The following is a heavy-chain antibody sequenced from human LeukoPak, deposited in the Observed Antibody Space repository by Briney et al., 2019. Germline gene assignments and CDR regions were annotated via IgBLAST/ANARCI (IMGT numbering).Heavy chain of an antibody. Sequence: GGSLRLSCAASGFSFSATWMHWVRQSPGKGLVWVARITSDGFSTTYAESVKGRFTISRDNAKNTLYLQMNSLRAEDTAVYYCAKGSNTEWGPPVYYYYMDVWGKGTTVTVSS. CDR1: GFSFSATW. CDR2: ITSDGFST. CDR3: AKGSNTEWGPPVYYYYMDV. V-gene: IGHV3-74*03. J-gene: IGHJ6*03. D-gene: IGHD3-3*01.